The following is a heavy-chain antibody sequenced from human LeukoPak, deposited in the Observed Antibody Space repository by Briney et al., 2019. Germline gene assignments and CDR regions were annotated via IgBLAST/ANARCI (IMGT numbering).Heavy chain of an antibody. CDR3: ARKGRFYSYYFMDV. CDR1: GYTFTSYY. J-gene: IGHJ6*03. V-gene: IGHV7-4-1*02. CDR2: INTNTGNP. D-gene: IGHD3-16*01. Sequence: VASVKVSCKASGYTFTSYYMHWVRQAPGQGLEWMGWINTNTGNPTYAQGFTGRFVFSLDTSVSTAYLQISSLKTEDTAVYYCARKGRFYSYYFMDVWGKGTTVTVSS.